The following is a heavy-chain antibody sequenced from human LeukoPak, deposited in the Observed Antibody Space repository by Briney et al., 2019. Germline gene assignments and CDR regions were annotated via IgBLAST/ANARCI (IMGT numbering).Heavy chain of an antibody. CDR1: GFTFSDYY. CDR3: AREWASSGYYARSGDY. Sequence: GGSLRLSCAASGFTFSDYYMSWIRQAPGKGLEWVSYISSSGSTIYYADSVKGRFTISRDNAKNSLYLQMNSLRAEDTAVYYCAREWASSGYYARSGDYWGQGTLVTVSS. CDR2: ISSSGSTI. D-gene: IGHD3-22*01. V-gene: IGHV3-11*01. J-gene: IGHJ4*02.